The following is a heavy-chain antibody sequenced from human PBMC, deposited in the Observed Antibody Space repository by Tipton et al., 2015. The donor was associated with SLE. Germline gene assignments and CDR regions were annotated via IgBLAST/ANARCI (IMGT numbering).Heavy chain of an antibody. CDR2: IYYSGST. CDR3: ARGRRSIAARRGPAFDY. V-gene: IGHV4-59*11. CDR1: GGSISSHY. J-gene: IGHJ4*02. D-gene: IGHD6-6*01. Sequence: TLSLTCTVSGGSISSHYWSWIRQPPGKGLEWIGYIYYSGSTNYNPSLKSRVPISVDTSKNQFSLKLSSVTAADTAVYYCARGRRSIAARRGPAFDYWGQGTLVTVSS.